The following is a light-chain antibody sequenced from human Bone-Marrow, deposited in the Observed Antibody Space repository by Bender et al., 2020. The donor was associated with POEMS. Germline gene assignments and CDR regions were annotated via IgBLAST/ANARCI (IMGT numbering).Light chain of an antibody. CDR1: SSDVGSYNL. CDR2: EVS. J-gene: IGLJ3*02. Sequence: QSALTQPASVSGSPGQSITISCTGTSSDVGSYNLVSWYQHHPGRAPKLMIYEVSKRLSGVSNRFSGSKSGNTASQTISGLQAEDEADYYCCSSAGSWVFGGGTKLTVL. V-gene: IGLV2-23*02. CDR3: CSSAGSWV.